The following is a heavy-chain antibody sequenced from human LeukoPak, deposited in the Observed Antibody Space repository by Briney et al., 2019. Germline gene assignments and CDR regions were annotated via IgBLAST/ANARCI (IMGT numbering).Heavy chain of an antibody. CDR3: ARDHLGDYYYGMDV. J-gene: IGHJ6*02. CDR2: INPNVGST. D-gene: IGHD7-27*01. V-gene: IGHV1-46*01. Sequence: ASVKVSCKASGYTFTSYYVHWVRQAPGQGLEWLGIINPNVGSTNYAQKFQGRVTLTSDTSTSTVYMELSSLRSDDTAVYYCARDHLGDYYYGMDVWGQGTTVTVSS. CDR1: GYTFTSYY.